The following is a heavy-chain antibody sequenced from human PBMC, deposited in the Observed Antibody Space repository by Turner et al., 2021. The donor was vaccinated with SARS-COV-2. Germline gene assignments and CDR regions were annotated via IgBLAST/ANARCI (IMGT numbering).Heavy chain of an antibody. J-gene: IGHJ4*02. V-gene: IGHV3-23*01. CDR2: ISSSGGTT. Sequence: EVQLLESGGGLVPPGGSLRLSCAASGFTFSNSAMSWVRQAPGKGLELVSTISSSGGTTYYADSVKGRFTISRDNSKNTLYLQMNSLRAGDTALYYCANVGSYFFDYWGPGTLVTVS. CDR1: GFTFSNSA. D-gene: IGHD3-10*01. CDR3: ANVGSYFFDY.